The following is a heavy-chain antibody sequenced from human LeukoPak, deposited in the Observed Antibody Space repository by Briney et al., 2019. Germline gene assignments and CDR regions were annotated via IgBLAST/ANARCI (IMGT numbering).Heavy chain of an antibody. Sequence: GGSLRLSCAASGFSFTTYWTSWVRQAPGKGLEWVANINQDGTEKYYVDSVKGRFTISRDNAKNSLYLQMNSLRVEDTAVYYCAKLAKYFYGSETYYFFEHWGQGTPVTASS. CDR1: GFSFTTYW. J-gene: IGHJ4*02. V-gene: IGHV3-7*01. CDR2: INQDGTEK. CDR3: AKLAKYFYGSETYYFFEH. D-gene: IGHD3-10*01.